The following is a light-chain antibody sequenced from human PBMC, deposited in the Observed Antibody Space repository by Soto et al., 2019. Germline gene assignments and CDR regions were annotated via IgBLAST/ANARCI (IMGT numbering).Light chain of an antibody. Sequence: EIVLTQSPGTLSLAPGEIATLSCRASQSVPSDWLAWYRHKPGQAPRLLIYGASSRATGVPDRVSGSGSGTDFTLTINRLEPEDFAVYYCQHYGNFPYTFGQGTKLEIK. CDR2: GAS. V-gene: IGKV3-20*01. CDR3: QHYGNFPYT. CDR1: QSVPSDW. J-gene: IGKJ2*01.